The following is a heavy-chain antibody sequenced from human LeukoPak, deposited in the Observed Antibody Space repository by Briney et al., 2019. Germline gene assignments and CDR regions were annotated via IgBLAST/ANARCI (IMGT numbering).Heavy chain of an antibody. Sequence: GGSLRLSCAASGFTFSSYNMNWVRQAPGKGLEWVSSISSSSSYIYYADSVRGRFTISRDSAKNSLYLQINSLRAEDTAVYYCARDPAYCGGDCYSVYRDAFDIWGQGTRVTVSS. CDR3: ARDPAYCGGDCYSVYRDAFDI. CDR2: ISSSSSYI. V-gene: IGHV3-21*01. J-gene: IGHJ3*02. D-gene: IGHD2-21*02. CDR1: GFTFSSYN.